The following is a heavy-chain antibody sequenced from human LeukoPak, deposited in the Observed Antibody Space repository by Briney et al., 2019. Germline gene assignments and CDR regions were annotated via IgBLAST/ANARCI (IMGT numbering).Heavy chain of an antibody. CDR2: IYHSGST. V-gene: IGHV4-38-2*02. Sequence: SETLSLTCTVSGYSISSGYYWGWIRQPPGKGLEWIGSIYHSGSTYYNPSLKSRVTISVDTSKNQFSLKLSSVTAADTAVYYCARGAPATEDYYLDVWGKGTTVTVSS. CDR1: GYSISSGYY. CDR3: ARGAPATEDYYLDV. J-gene: IGHJ6*03.